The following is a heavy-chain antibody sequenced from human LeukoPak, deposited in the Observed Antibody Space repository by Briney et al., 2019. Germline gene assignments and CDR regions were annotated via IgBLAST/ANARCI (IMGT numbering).Heavy chain of an antibody. V-gene: IGHV4-61*02. CDR2: IYTSGST. CDR1: GGSISSSSYY. J-gene: IGHJ6*03. CDR3: ARMDNTMVRGSSYYYYMDV. D-gene: IGHD3-10*01. Sequence: SETLSLTCTVSGGSISSSSYYWSWIRQPAGKGLEWIGRIYTSGSTNYNPSLKSRVTMSVDTSKNQFSLKLSSVTAADTAVYYCARMDNTMVRGSSYYYYMDVWGKGTTVTISS.